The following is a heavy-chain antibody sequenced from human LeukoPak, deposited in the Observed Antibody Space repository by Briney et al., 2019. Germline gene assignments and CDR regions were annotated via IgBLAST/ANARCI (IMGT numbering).Heavy chain of an antibody. CDR3: ARQISDYYYYYIDV. V-gene: IGHV4-39*01. D-gene: IGHD3-10*01. CDR1: GGSISSSSYY. J-gene: IGHJ6*03. CDR2: IYYSGTT. Sequence: SETLSLTCSVSGGSISSSSYYWGWIRQPPGKGLEWIGTIYYSGTTYYNPSLEGRVTISEDMSKNQCSLTLRSVTAADTAVYYCARQISDYYYYYIDVWGKGTTVTVSS.